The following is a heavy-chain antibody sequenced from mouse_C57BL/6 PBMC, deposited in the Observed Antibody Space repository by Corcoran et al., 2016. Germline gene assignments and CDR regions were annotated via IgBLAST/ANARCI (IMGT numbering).Heavy chain of an antibody. CDR3: ARDGSSYGGFAY. Sequence: QVQLKQSGAELVRPGASVKLSCKASGYTFTDYYINWVKQRPGQGLEWIARIYPGSGNTYYNEKFKGKATLTAEKSSSTAYMQLSSLTSEDSAVYVCARDGSSYGGFAYWGQGTLVTVSA. J-gene: IGHJ3*01. CDR1: GYTFTDYY. V-gene: IGHV1-76*01. D-gene: IGHD1-1*01. CDR2: IYPGSGNT.